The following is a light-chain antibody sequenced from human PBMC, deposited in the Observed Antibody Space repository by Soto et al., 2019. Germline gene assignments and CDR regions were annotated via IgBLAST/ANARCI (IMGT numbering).Light chain of an antibody. CDR2: GAS. CDR1: QTVRNNY. J-gene: IGKJ1*01. V-gene: IGKV3-20*01. CDR3: QQYGSSPWT. Sequence: EIVLTQSPGTLSLSPGESATLSCRASQTVRNNYLAWYQQKPGQAPRLLIYGASSRATGIPDRFSGSGSGTDFTLTIGKLEPEDFAVYYCQQYGSSPWTFGQGTKVEIK.